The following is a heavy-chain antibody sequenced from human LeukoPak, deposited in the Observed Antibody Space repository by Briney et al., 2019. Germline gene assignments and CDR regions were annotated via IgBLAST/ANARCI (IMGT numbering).Heavy chain of an antibody. D-gene: IGHD3-9*01. Sequence: SETLSLTCTVSGGSISSYYWSWIRQPPGKGLEWIGYIYYSGSTNYNPSLKSRVTISVDTSKNQFSLKLSSVTAADTAVYYCARSRPPRDYDILTGYYHISSDGGEFDYWGQGTLVTVSS. CDR2: IYYSGST. CDR3: ARSRPPRDYDILTGYYHISSDGGEFDY. V-gene: IGHV4-59*01. J-gene: IGHJ4*02. CDR1: GGSISSYY.